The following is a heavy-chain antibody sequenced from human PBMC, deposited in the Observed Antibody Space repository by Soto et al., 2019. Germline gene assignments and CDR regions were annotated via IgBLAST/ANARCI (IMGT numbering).Heavy chain of an antibody. D-gene: IGHD6-6*01. CDR3: ARDVEYSSSFYGMDV. V-gene: IGHV3-21*01. CDR1: GFTFSSYS. CDR2: ISGSSSDI. J-gene: IGHJ6*02. Sequence: EVQLVESGGGLVKPGGSLRLSCTASGFTFSSYSINWVRQAPGKGLEWVSSISGSSSDIYYADSMKGRFTISRDNAKSSLYLQMNSLRAEDTAVYYCARDVEYSSSFYGMDVWGHGTTVTVCS.